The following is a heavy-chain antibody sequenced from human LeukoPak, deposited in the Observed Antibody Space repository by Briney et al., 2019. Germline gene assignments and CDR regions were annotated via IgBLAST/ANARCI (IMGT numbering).Heavy chain of an antibody. V-gene: IGHV4-39*01. D-gene: IGHD3-10*01. CDR3: ARARLSIVRGITNFDY. Sequence: SETLSLTCTVSGDSHCSSTYYWGWIRQPPGKGLEWIGTINYSGSTFYNPSLKSRVTISVDTSNNQFSLMLNSVTAADTALYFCARARLSIVRGITNFDYWGQGTVVTVSS. J-gene: IGHJ4*02. CDR1: GDSHCSSTYY. CDR2: INYSGST.